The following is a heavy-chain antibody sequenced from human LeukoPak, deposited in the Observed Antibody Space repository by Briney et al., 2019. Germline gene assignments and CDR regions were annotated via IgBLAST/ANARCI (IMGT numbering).Heavy chain of an antibody. CDR2: IWYDGSNK. Sequence: GGSLRLSCAASGFTFSSYGMHWVRQAPGKGLEWVAVIWYDGSNKYYADSVKGRFTIFRDNSKNTLYLQMNSLRAEDTAVYYCARDFVYYDFWSGYFGSNDYYGMDVWGQGTTVTVSS. CDR1: GFTFSSYG. D-gene: IGHD3-3*01. CDR3: ARDFVYYDFWSGYFGSNDYYGMDV. J-gene: IGHJ6*02. V-gene: IGHV3-33*01.